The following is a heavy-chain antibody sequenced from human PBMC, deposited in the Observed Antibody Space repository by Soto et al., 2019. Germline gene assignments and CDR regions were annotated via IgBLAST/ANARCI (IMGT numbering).Heavy chain of an antibody. J-gene: IGHJ4*02. CDR2: IWYDGSNK. CDR1: GFTFSSYG. Sequence: PGGSLRLSCAASGFTFSSYGMHWVRQAPGKGLEWVAVIWYDGSNKYYADSVKGRFTISRDNSKNTLYLQMNSLRAEDTAVYYCARDEIWFGELLPDYWGQGTLVTVSS. V-gene: IGHV3-33*01. CDR3: ARDEIWFGELLPDY. D-gene: IGHD3-10*01.